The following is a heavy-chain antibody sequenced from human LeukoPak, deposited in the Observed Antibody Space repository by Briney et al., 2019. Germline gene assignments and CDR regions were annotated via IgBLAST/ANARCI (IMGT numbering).Heavy chain of an antibody. CDR2: ISSSGAGT. CDR3: AKEFCSRDACYPAYFFFYMDV. CDR1: GFTFSNYA. Sequence: GGSLTLSCAASGFTFSNYAMYWLRQAPGKGLEWVSTISSSGAGTFYAYSVEVRFTISRDNSGSALELHRSSLGAGDTAVDYCAKEFCSRDACYPAYFFFYMDVWGKGPPVTVSS. D-gene: IGHD2-15*01. J-gene: IGHJ6*03. V-gene: IGHV3-23*01.